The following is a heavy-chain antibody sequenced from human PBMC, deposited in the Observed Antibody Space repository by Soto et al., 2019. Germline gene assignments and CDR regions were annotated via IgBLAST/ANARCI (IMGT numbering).Heavy chain of an antibody. V-gene: IGHV1-69*02. D-gene: IGHD3-22*01. CDR3: ARGLLDHYYMDV. CDR2: IIPILGIA. J-gene: IGHJ6*03. Sequence: ASVKVSCKASGGTFSSYTISWVRQAPGQGLEWMGRIIPILGIANYAQKFQGRVTITADKSTSTAYMELSSLRSEDTAVYYCARGLLDHYYMDVWGKGTTVTVSS. CDR1: GGTFSSYT.